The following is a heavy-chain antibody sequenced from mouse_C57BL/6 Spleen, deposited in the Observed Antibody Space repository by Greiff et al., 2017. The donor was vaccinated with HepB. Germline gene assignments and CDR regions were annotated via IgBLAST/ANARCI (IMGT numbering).Heavy chain of an antibody. CDR1: GFSFTSYA. V-gene: IGHV5-4*03. J-gene: IGHJ3*01. CDR3: ARKSEYDY. CDR2: ISAGGSYT. D-gene: IGHD2-10*02. Sequence: EVKLMESGGGLVKPGGSLKLSCAASGFSFTSYAMSWVRQTPEKRLEWVTTISAGGSYTYYPDNVKGRFTISIDNAKNNLYLQMSHLKSEDTAMYYCARKSEYDYWGQGTLVTVSA.